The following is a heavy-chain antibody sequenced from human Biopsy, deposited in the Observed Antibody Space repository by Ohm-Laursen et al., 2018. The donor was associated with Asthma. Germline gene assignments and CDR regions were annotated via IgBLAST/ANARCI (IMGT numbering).Heavy chain of an antibody. Sequence: SLRLSCAASGFSFSDYYMTWMRQAPGKGLEWVASISSSGSNRYNSESVLGRYTMSRDNAQQTMSLEVRSLRVEDTAIYYCARVLEGSSGGPYYIFSLDVWGQGTPVAVSS. CDR3: ARVLEGSSGGPYYIFSLDV. J-gene: IGHJ6*02. CDR2: ISSSGSNR. CDR1: GFSFSDYY. D-gene: IGHD6-25*01. V-gene: IGHV3-11*01.